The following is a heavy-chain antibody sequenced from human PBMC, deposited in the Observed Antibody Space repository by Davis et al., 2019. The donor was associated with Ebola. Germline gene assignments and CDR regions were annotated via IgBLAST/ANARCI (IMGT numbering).Heavy chain of an antibody. CDR1: GFIFSSYV. D-gene: IGHD3-22*01. J-gene: IGHJ6*04. V-gene: IGHV3-30*02. Sequence: PGGSLRLSCAASGFIFSSYVIHWVRQAPGKGLEWVAFIRSDGINRYYADSVKGRFTISRDNSKNTVDLQMNSLRREDTAVYYCAKDWRYDSRLRKSYYYGMDVWGKGTTVTVSS. CDR3: AKDWRYDSRLRKSYYYGMDV. CDR2: IRSDGINR.